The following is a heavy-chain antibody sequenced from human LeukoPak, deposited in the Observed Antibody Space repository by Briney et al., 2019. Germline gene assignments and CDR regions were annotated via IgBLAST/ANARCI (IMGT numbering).Heavy chain of an antibody. CDR3: ARGLGFSSGYYYFDH. V-gene: IGHV1-69*13. J-gene: IGHJ4*02. D-gene: IGHD3-22*01. Sequence: SVKVSCKASGGTFSSYAISWVRQAPGQGLEWMGGIIPIFGTANYAQKFQGRVTITADESTSTAYMELSSLRSEDTAVYYCARGLGFSSGYYYFDHWGQGALVTVSS. CDR2: IIPIFGTA. CDR1: GGTFSSYA.